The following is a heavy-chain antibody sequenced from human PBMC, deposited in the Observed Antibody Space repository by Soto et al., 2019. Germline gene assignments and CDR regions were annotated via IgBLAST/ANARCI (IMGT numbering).Heavy chain of an antibody. D-gene: IGHD3-16*01. J-gene: IGHJ4*02. V-gene: IGHV3-33*01. CDR3: ARWGNWKVADY. Sequence: PGRSLRLSCAASGFTFSSHGMHWVRQAPGKGLEWVAVIWYDGSNKYYADSVKGRFTISRDNSKNMLYLEMNSLRAEDTAVYYCARWGNWKVADYWGQGTLVTVSS. CDR1: GFTFSSHG. CDR2: IWYDGSNK.